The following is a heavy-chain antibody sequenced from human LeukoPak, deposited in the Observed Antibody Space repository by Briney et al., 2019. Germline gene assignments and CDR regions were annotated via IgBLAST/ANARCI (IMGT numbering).Heavy chain of an antibody. CDR3: AKSRTTVTTTFDY. Sequence: SGGSLRLSCAASGFAFTNYAMTWVRQAPGKGLEWVSGISGSGGSTYYADSVKGRFTISRDNSKNTLYLQMNSLRAEDTALYYCAKSRTTVTTTFDYWGQGTLVTVSS. CDR2: ISGSGGST. J-gene: IGHJ4*02. D-gene: IGHD4-17*01. CDR1: GFAFTNYA. V-gene: IGHV3-23*01.